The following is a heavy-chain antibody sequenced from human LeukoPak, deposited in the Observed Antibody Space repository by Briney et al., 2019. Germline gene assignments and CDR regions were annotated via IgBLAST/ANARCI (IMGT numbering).Heavy chain of an antibody. V-gene: IGHV4-34*01. CDR1: DESFSGYY. Sequence: SETLSLTCAVSDESFSGYYWDWIRQPPGRGLEWIGEINYSGSTQYHPSLKSRVSMSVDKSKKQVSLKLSSVTVADTAVYYCARWEGGSYYDFDYWGQGTLVTVSS. J-gene: IGHJ4*02. CDR3: ARWEGGSYYDFDY. CDR2: INYSGST. D-gene: IGHD1-26*01.